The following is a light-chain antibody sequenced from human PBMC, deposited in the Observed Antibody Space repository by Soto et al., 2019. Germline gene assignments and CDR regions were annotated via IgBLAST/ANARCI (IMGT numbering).Light chain of an antibody. CDR3: MQTLLMPHT. J-gene: IGKJ2*01. Sequence: EIEMSQSPLSLPVTPGEPASISCRSSQSLLFTNGNTHLDWYLQKPGQSPQLLMYLGTNRASGVPDRFGGGGAGTDFTLKIIRVEAEDVGIYYFMQTLLMPHTFGQGTKLEI. CDR2: LGT. CDR1: QSLLFTNGNTH. V-gene: IGKV2-28*01.